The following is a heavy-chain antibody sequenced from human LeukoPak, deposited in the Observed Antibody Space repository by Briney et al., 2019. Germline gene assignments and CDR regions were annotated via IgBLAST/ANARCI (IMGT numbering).Heavy chain of an antibody. Sequence: PRASVKVSCKASGGTFSSYAISWVRQAPGQGLEWMGRIIPIFGTANYAQKFRGRVTITTDESTSTAYMELSSLRSEDTAVYYCASEDVEYSSSSYFDYWGQGTLVTVSS. CDR1: GGTFSSYA. D-gene: IGHD6-6*01. V-gene: IGHV1-69*05. CDR3: ASEDVEYSSSSYFDY. J-gene: IGHJ4*02. CDR2: IIPIFGTA.